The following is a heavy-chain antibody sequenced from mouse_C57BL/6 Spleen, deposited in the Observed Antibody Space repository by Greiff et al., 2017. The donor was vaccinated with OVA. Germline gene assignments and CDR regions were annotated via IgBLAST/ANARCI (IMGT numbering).Heavy chain of an antibody. CDR2: INPSNGGT. CDR1: GYTFTSYW. D-gene: IGHD2-1*01. CDR3: ARRDYYYGNYDWYFDV. Sequence: QVQLQQPGTELVKPGASVKLSCKASGYTFTSYWMHWVKQRPGQGLEWIGNINPSNGGTNYNEKFKSKATLTVDKSSSTAYMQLSSLTSEDSAVYYCARRDYYYGNYDWYFDVWGTGTTVTVSS. V-gene: IGHV1-53*01. J-gene: IGHJ1*03.